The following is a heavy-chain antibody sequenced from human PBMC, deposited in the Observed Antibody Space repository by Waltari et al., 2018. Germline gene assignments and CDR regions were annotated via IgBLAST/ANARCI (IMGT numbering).Heavy chain of an antibody. V-gene: IGHV3-20*04. J-gene: IGHJ4*02. CDR1: GFTFDDDG. D-gene: IGHD3-22*01. CDR3: ARGGDSSWPR. Sequence: VESGGGVIRPGGSLRLSCDASGFTFDDDGSSWVRQGPGKGLEWIAGINWKGDKVAYGDAVRGRFIISRDNAKNLLYLQMNTVGLDDTALYYCARGGDSSWPRWGQGTLVTVSA. CDR2: INWKGDKV.